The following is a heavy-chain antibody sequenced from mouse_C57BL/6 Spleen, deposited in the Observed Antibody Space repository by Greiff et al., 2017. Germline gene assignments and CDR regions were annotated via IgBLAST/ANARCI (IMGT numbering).Heavy chain of an antibody. CDR3: ARGGYYGNSPSYYAMDY. J-gene: IGHJ4*01. D-gene: IGHD1-1*01. V-gene: IGHV1-64*01. CDR1: GYTFTSYW. Sequence: QVQLQQPGAELVKPGASVKLSCKASGYTFTSYWMHWVKQRPGQGLEWIGMIHPNSGSTNYNEKFKSKATLTVDKSSSTAYMQLSSLTSEDSAVYYCARGGYYGNSPSYYAMDYWGQGTSVTVSS. CDR2: IHPNSGST.